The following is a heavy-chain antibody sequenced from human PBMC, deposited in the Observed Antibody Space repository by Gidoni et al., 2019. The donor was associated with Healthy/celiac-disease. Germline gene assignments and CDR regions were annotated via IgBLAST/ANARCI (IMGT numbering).Heavy chain of an antibody. V-gene: IGHV3-30*03. J-gene: IGHJ4*02. CDR2: ISYDGSDK. CDR1: GFTFRSYD. D-gene: IGHD4-17*01. CDR3: APDYGGNFDY. Sequence: QVQLVESGGGVVQPGRSLRLSCAASGFTFRSYDIHWVRQAPGKGLEWVAIISYDGSDKNYADSVKGRFTISRDNSKNTLYLQMNSLRTEDTAVYYCAPDYGGNFDYWGQGTLVTVSS.